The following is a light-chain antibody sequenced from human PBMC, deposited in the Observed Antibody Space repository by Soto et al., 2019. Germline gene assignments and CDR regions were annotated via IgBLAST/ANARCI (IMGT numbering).Light chain of an antibody. CDR3: QSYDSSDRWV. J-gene: IGLJ3*02. CDR2: EDK. CDR1: SGSVASSY. Sequence: NFMLTQPHSVSESPGKTVTISCTRSSGSVASSYVQWYQQRPGSAPTTVIYEDKQRPSGVPDRFSGSIDSSSNSASLTISGLKTEDEADYYCQSYDSSDRWVFGGGTKLTVL. V-gene: IGLV6-57*04.